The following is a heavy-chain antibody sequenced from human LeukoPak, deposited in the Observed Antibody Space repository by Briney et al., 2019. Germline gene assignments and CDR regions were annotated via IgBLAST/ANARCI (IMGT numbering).Heavy chain of an antibody. V-gene: IGHV4-59*01. CDR3: ARLWHSSSWYDGFDY. CDR1: GGSISSYY. Sequence: SETLSLTCTVSGGSISSYYWSWIRQPPGKGLEWIGYIYYSACTNYNPSLKSRVTISVDTSKNQFSLRLNSVTAADTAVYYCARLWHSSSWYDGFDYWGQGTLVTVSS. D-gene: IGHD6-13*01. CDR2: IYYSACT. J-gene: IGHJ4*02.